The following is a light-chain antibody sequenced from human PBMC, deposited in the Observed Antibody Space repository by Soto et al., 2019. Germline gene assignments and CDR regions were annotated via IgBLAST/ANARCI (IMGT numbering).Light chain of an antibody. J-gene: IGKJ3*01. CDR2: DAS. Sequence: DIQMTQSPSSLSASVGDRLTITCQASHDITSYLNWYQHKPGKAPKLLIYDASILEAGVPPRFSGSGSGTDVTLTISGLQPEDVATEYWQHWEYLPIFGPGTTVDVK. V-gene: IGKV1-33*01. CDR1: HDITSY. CDR3: QHWEYLPI.